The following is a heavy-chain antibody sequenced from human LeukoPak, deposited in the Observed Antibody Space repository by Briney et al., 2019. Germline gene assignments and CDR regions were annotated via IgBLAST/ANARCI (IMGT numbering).Heavy chain of an antibody. CDR3: ARATYCSGGNCYKLRYFDL. CDR2: VYHSGST. J-gene: IGHJ2*01. V-gene: IGHV4-34*01. D-gene: IGHD2-15*01. CDR1: GGSFSGYY. Sequence: PSETLSLTCAVYGGSFSGYYWNWIRQPPGKGLEWIGEVYHSGSTNYNPSLKSRVTISVDTSKNQFSLSLSSVTAVDTAVYYCARATYCSGGNCYKLRYFDLWGRGTLVTVSS.